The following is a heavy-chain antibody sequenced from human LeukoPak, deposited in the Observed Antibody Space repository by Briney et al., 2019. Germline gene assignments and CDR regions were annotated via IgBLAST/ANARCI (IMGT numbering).Heavy chain of an antibody. CDR3: AREGTAMVTGQFDY. D-gene: IGHD5-18*01. J-gene: IGHJ4*02. CDR1: GGSISSYY. CDR2: IYYSGIT. V-gene: IGHV4-59*01. Sequence: SETLSLTCTVSGGSISSYYWSWIRQPPGKGLEWIGYIYYSGITNYNPSLKSRVTISVDTSKNQFSLKLSSVTAADTAVYYCAREGTAMVTGQFDYWGQGTLVTVSS.